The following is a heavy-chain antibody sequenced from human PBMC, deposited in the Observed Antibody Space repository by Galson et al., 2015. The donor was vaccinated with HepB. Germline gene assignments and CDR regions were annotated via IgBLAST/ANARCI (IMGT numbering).Heavy chain of an antibody. J-gene: IGHJ4*02. CDR2: INPNIGGT. CDR3: ARTVVVGGGYYFDS. CDR1: GYTFTFTGYY. D-gene: IGHD2-21*01. Sequence: SVKVSCKASGYTFTFTGYYIHWVRQAPGQGLEWMGWINPNIGGTDYAKNFQGRVTVTRDTSISTAYMDLSNLISHDTAVYYCARTVVVGGGYYFDSWGQGTLVTVSA. V-gene: IGHV1-2*02.